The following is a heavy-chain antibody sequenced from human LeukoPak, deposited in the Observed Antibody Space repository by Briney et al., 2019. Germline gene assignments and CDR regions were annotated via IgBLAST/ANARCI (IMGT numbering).Heavy chain of an antibody. CDR1: GGSISSNSFY. V-gene: IGHV4-39*07. CDR3: ARGRYTYGNAFDY. J-gene: IGHJ4*02. Sequence: SETLSLTCTVSGGSISSNSFYWAWIRQPPGKGLEWIGSISYSGNTYYNPSLRSRVTISVDTSKNQFSLKLSSVTAADTAVYYCARGRYTYGNAFDYWGQGTLVTVSS. D-gene: IGHD5-18*01. CDR2: ISYSGNT.